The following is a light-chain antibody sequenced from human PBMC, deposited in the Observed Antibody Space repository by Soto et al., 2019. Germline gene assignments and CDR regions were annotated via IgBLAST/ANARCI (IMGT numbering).Light chain of an antibody. V-gene: IGKV1-5*01. CDR1: QSMSSW. J-gene: IGKJ1*01. Sequence: QMRQAPTTRSAWVADKVNNTCRASQSMSSWLAWYQQKPGKAPKLLIYDASSLESGVPSRFSGSGSGTESTLTIRSLQPDDCAVYYCQQYGRSPTWTFGQGTKVDIK. CDR3: QQYGRSPTWT. CDR2: DAS.